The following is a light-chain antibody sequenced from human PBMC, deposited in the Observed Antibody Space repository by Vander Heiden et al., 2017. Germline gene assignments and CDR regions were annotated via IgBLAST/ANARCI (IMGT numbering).Light chain of an antibody. V-gene: IGLV1-47*01. Sequence: QSVLPQPPSASGTPGQRVTISCSGSSSNIGSNYVCWYQHLPGTAPKLLIYRSNQRPSGVPDRFSGSKSGTSASLAISGLRSEDEADYYCAVWDDSLSGVVFGGGTKLTVL. J-gene: IGLJ2*01. CDR1: SSNIGSNY. CDR2: RSN. CDR3: AVWDDSLSGVV.